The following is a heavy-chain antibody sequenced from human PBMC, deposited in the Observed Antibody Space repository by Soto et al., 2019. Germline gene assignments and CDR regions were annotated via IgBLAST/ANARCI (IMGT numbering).Heavy chain of an antibody. J-gene: IGHJ6*02. V-gene: IGHV4-30-2*05. CDR3: ARVDYSNYDYGVDV. CDR1: GGSISSGGYS. D-gene: IGHD3-16*01. Sequence: SETLSLTCAVSGGSISSGGYSWSWIRQPPGKGLEWIGYIYHSGSTYYNPSLKSRVTISVDTSKNQISLKLSSVTAADTAVYYCARVDYSNYDYGVDVWGRGTTVTVSS. CDR2: IYHSGST.